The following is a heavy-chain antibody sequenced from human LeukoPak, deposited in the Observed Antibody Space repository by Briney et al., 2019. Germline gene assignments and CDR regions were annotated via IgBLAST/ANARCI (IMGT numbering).Heavy chain of an antibody. D-gene: IGHD3-22*01. CDR3: AKDMGPQGYYDSSGYYSYYFDY. CDR1: GFTFSSYE. J-gene: IGHJ4*02. Sequence: GGSLRLSCAASGFTFSSYEMNWVRQAPGKGLEWVSYISSSGSTIYYADSVKGRFTISRDNSKNTLYLQMNSLRAEDTAVYYCAKDMGPQGYYDSSGYYSYYFDYWGQGTLVTVSS. V-gene: IGHV3-48*03. CDR2: ISSSGSTI.